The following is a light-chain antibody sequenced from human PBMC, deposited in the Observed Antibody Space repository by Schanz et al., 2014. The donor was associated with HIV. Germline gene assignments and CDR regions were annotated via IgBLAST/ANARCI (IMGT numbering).Light chain of an antibody. CDR1: SGHRGYI. J-gene: IGLJ2*01. V-gene: IGLV4-60*03. Sequence: QLVLTQSSSASASLGSSVKLTCTLSSGHRGYIISWHQFQPWKAPRYLMKLGGSGTYNKGSGVPDRFSGSSSGADRYLTISNLQSEDEADYYCETWDDNTYVVFGGGTKLTVL. CDR3: ETWDDNTYVV. CDR2: LGGSGTY.